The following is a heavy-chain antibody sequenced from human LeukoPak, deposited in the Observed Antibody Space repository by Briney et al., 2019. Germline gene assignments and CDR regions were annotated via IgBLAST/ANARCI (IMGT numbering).Heavy chain of an antibody. Sequence: GGSLRLSCATSGFTFNKYWMSWVRQAPGKGLEWVANIKQDGSEKYYVDSVKGRFTISRDNSKNTLYLQMNSLRAEDTAVYYCAREYCSGGSCETFMDVWGQGTTVTVSS. CDR1: GFTFNKYW. D-gene: IGHD2-15*01. CDR2: IKQDGSEK. CDR3: AREYCSGGSCETFMDV. J-gene: IGHJ6*02. V-gene: IGHV3-7*01.